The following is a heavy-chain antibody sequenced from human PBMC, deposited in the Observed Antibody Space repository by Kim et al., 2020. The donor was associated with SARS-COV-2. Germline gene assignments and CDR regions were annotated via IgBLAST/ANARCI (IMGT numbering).Heavy chain of an antibody. D-gene: IGHD5-12*01. V-gene: IGHV3-11*06. Sequence: RFTISRDNAKNSLNLQMNSLRAEDTAVYYCARAIALREGYIFTRYVMDVWGQGTTVTVSS. CDR3: ARAIALREGYIFTRYVMDV. J-gene: IGHJ6*02.